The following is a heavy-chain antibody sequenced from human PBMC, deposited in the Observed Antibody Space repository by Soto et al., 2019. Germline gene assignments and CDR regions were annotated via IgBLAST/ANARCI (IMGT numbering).Heavy chain of an antibody. V-gene: IGHV1-18*01. Sequence: QVQLVQSGVEVKKPGASVKVSCKASGYTFSSSSISWVRQAPGQGLEWMGWINVYNGDTIYVQKVEGRLTMTTATYMSTAYIALTSLTSDYTALYFCARHIVGGEEGWGQGPTVTFSS. CDR2: INVYNGDT. J-gene: IGHJ6*02. CDR1: GYTFSSSS. CDR3: ARHIVGGEEG. D-gene: IGHD2-21*01.